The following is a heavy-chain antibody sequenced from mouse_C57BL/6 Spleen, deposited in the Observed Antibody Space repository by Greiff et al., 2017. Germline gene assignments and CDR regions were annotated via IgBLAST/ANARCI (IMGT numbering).Heavy chain of an antibody. D-gene: IGHD2-4*01. V-gene: IGHV1-55*01. CDR1: GYTFTSYW. J-gene: IGHJ2*01. Sequence: QVQLQQPGAELVKPGASVTMSCKASGYTFTSYWITWVKQRPGQGLEWIGDIYPGSGSTNYNEKFKSKATLTVDTSSSTAYMQLSSLTSEDAAVYYCARSGDYDVDYWGQGTTLTVSS. CDR2: IYPGSGST. CDR3: ARSGDYDVDY.